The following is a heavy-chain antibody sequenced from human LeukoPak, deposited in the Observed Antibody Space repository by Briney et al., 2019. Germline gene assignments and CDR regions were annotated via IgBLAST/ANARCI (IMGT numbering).Heavy chain of an antibody. CDR3: ARGPRGIVGATKGTAFDI. CDR2: INSDGSST. D-gene: IGHD1-26*01. J-gene: IGHJ3*02. Sequence: GGSLRLSCAASGFTFSSYWMHWVRQAPAKGLVWVSRINSDGSSTSYADSVKGRFTISRDNAKNTLYLQMNSLRAEDTAVYYCARGPRGIVGATKGTAFDIWGQGTMVTVSS. CDR1: GFTFSSYW. V-gene: IGHV3-74*01.